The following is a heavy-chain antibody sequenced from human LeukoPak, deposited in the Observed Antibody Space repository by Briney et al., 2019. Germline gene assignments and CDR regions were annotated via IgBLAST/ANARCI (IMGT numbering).Heavy chain of an antibody. CDR2: IRSSSSTI. CDR1: GFTFSSYS. V-gene: IGHV3-48*02. CDR3: ARHGIQLWTGAFDY. J-gene: IGHJ4*02. D-gene: IGHD5-18*01. Sequence: GGSLRLSCAASGFTFSSYSMNWVRQAPGKGLEWVSYIRSSSSTIYYADSVKGRFTISRDNAKNSLYLQMNSLRDEDTAVYYCARHGIQLWTGAFDYWGQGTLVTVSS.